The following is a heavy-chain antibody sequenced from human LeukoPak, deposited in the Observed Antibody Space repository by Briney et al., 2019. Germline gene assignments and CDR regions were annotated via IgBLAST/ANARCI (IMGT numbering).Heavy chain of an antibody. CDR3: ARGGFGSGSYSDY. V-gene: IGHV1-8*01. Sequence: ASVKVSCKASGYTFTSYDINWVRQDTGQGLEWMGWMNPNSGDTGYVQKFQGRVTMTRDTSISTAYMELSSLRSEDTAVYYCARGGFGSGSYSDYWGQGTLVTVSS. J-gene: IGHJ4*02. D-gene: IGHD3-10*01. CDR1: GYTFTSYD. CDR2: MNPNSGDT.